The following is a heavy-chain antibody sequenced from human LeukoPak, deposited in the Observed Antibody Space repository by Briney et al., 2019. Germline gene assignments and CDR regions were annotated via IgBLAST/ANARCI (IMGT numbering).Heavy chain of an antibody. CDR2: ISAYNGNT. CDR3: ARVKVVVVVPAARYYFDY. D-gene: IGHD2-2*01. CDR1: GYTFTSYG. Sequence: GASVKVSCKASGYTFTSYGISWARQAPGQGLEWMGWISAYNGNTNYAQKLQGRVTMTTDTSTSTAYMELRSLRSDDTAVYYCARVKVVVVVPAARYYFDYWGQGTLVTVSS. V-gene: IGHV1-18*01. J-gene: IGHJ4*02.